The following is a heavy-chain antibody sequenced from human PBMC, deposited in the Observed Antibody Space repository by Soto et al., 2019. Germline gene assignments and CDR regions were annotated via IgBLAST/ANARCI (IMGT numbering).Heavy chain of an antibody. Sequence: ASVKVSCKTSGYTFNTYGINWVRQAPGQGLEWMGWINPNSGGTNYAQKFQGRVTMTRDTSISTAYMELSRLRSDDTAVYYCASTEWSGGVILSLDYWGQGTLVTVSS. CDR2: INPNSGGT. J-gene: IGHJ4*02. V-gene: IGHV1-2*02. D-gene: IGHD3-16*01. CDR3: ASTEWSGGVILSLDY. CDR1: GYTFNTYG.